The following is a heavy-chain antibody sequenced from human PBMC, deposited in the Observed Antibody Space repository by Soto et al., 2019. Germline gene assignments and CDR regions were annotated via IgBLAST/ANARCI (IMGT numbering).Heavy chain of an antibody. Sequence: QVQLQESGPGLVKPSQTLSLTCTVSGGSISSGDYYWSWIRQPPGKGLEWIGYIYYSGSTYYNPSITSQLTLSVHTYKNQFYLTLCSVTAADSTVYYGACTSYGCTCFANWGQGPLVTVSS. CDR3: ACTSYGCTCFAN. CDR1: GGSISSGDYY. V-gene: IGHV4-30-4*01. CDR2: IYYSGST. D-gene: IGHD2-2*01. J-gene: IGHJ4*02.